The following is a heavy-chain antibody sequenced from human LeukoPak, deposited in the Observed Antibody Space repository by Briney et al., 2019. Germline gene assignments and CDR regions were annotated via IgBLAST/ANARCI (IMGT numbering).Heavy chain of an antibody. CDR3: AKVRVPPADYFDY. CDR1: GFTFSSYA. D-gene: IGHD3-10*01. Sequence: PGGSLRLSCAASGFTFSSYAMSWVRQAPGKGLEWVSAISGSGGSTYYADSVKGRFTISRDNSESTLYLQMNSLSAEDTAVYYCAKVRVPPADYFDYWGQGTLVTVSS. J-gene: IGHJ4*02. CDR2: ISGSGGST. V-gene: IGHV3-23*01.